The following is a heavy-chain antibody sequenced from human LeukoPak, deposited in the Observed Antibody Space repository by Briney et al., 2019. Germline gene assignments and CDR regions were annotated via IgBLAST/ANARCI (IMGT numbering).Heavy chain of an antibody. CDR1: GDSISSYY. V-gene: IGHV4-59*12. Sequence: SETLSLTCTVSGDSISSYYWSWIRQPPGKGLEWIGYIYYSGSTNYNPSLKSRVTISVDTSKNQFSLKLSSVTAADTAVYYCASHRARSGSSSWGQGALVTVSS. D-gene: IGHD6-13*01. CDR2: IYYSGST. J-gene: IGHJ4*02. CDR3: ASHRARSGSSS.